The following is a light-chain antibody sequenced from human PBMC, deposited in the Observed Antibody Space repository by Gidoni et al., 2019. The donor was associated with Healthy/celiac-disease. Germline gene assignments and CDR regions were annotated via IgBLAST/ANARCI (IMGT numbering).Light chain of an antibody. Sequence: EIVLTQSPATLSLSPGERATLSCRASPSVSSYLAWYQQKPGQAPRLLICAASNSATGLPARFSGSGSGTYFTLTISSLDPEDFAVYYCQQRSNWPPIFTFXPXTKVDIK. J-gene: IGKJ3*01. CDR1: PSVSSY. V-gene: IGKV3-11*01. CDR3: QQRSNWPPIFT. CDR2: AAS.